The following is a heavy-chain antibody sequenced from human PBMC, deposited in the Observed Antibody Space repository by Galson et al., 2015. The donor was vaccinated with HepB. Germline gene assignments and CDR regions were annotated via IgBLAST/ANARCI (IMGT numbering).Heavy chain of an antibody. CDR3: ASPLPGGHTDAFHI. J-gene: IGHJ3*02. CDR2: ISRSSSII. D-gene: IGHD3-16*01. Sequence: SLRLSCAASGFTFTSYAMSWVRQAPGKGLEWVSYISRSSSIIYYADSVKGRFTISRDNAKNSLYLQMNSLRAEDTAVYYCASPLPGGHTDAFHIWGLGTMGTVPS. V-gene: IGHV3-48*01. CDR1: GFTFTSYA.